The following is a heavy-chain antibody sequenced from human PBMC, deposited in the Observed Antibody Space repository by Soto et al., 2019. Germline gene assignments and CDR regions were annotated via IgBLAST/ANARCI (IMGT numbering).Heavy chain of an antibody. V-gene: IGHV4-31*03. J-gene: IGHJ4*02. CDR2: IYYSGST. D-gene: IGHD3-22*01. Sequence: SETLFLTCTVSGGSISSGGYYWSWIRQHPGKGLEWIGYIYYSGSTYYNPSLKSRVTISVDTSKNQFSLKLSSVTAADTAVYYCASRIDYDSSGSYFDYWGQGTLVTVSS. CDR3: ASRIDYDSSGSYFDY. CDR1: GGSISSGGYY.